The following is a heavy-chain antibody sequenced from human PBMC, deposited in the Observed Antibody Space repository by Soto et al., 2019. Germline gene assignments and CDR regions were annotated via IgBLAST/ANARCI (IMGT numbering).Heavy chain of an antibody. CDR3: ARVTGSGSYFYYYYGMDV. J-gene: IGHJ6*02. CDR2: IYYSGST. V-gene: IGHV4-30-4*01. CDR1: GGSISSGDYY. Sequence: SETLSLTCTVSGGSISSGDYYWSWIRQPPGKGLEWIGYIYYSGSTYYNPSLKSQVTISVDTSKNQFSLKLSSVTAADTAVYYCARVTGSGSYFYYYYGMDVWGQGTTVTVSS. D-gene: IGHD3-10*01.